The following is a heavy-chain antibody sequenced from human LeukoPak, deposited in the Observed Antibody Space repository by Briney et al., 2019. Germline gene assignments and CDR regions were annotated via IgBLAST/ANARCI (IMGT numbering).Heavy chain of an antibody. J-gene: IGHJ4*02. D-gene: IGHD6-19*01. CDR2: INHSGST. CDR1: GGSFSGYY. Sequence: SETLSLTCAVYGGSFSGYYWSWIRQPPGKGLEWIGEINHSGSTNYNPSLKSRVTISVDTSKNQFSLELSSVTAADTAVYYCARGRNSSGWYAGYYFDYWGQGTLVTVSS. CDR3: ARGRNSSGWYAGYYFDY. V-gene: IGHV4-34*01.